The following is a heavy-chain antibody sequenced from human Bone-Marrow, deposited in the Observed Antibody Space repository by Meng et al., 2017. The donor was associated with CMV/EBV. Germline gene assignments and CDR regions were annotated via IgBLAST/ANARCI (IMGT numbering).Heavy chain of an antibody. CDR3: ARGNLGAQYKWFDP. V-gene: IGHV3-53*01. D-gene: IGHD3-16*01. CDR2: IYSGGST. Sequence: GGSLRLSCAASGFTVSSNYMTWVRQAPGKGLEWVSLIYSGGSTEYADSVKGRFTISRDTSMNTLYLQMNSLRDEDTAFYYCARGNLGAQYKWFDPWGQGTLVTVSS. CDR1: GFTVSSNY. J-gene: IGHJ5*02.